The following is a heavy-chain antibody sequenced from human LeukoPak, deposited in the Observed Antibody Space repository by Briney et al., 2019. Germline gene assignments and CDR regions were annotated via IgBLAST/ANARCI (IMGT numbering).Heavy chain of an antibody. CDR3: GIGVVVVVAATRYGDAFDI. D-gene: IGHD2-15*01. V-gene: IGHV4-59*12. Sequence: SEPLSLTCTVSGGSISSYYWRWTRQPPGEGLVWIGYIYYSGRTNYNPSLKSRVTIPVNTSKNQFSLKLSSTTAADTAVYYGGIGVVVVVAATRYGDAFDIWGRGTMDTVPS. CDR1: GGSISSYY. CDR2: IYYSGRT. J-gene: IGHJ3*02.